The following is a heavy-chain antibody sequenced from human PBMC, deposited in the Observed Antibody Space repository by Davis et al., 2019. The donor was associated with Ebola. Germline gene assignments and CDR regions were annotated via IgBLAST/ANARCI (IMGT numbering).Heavy chain of an antibody. CDR1: GGSVSSGSYW. CDR3: ARVPRHCSSTSCYWGWFDP. D-gene: IGHD2-2*01. CDR2: IYYSGGT. V-gene: IGHV4-61*01. Sequence: MPSETLSLTCTVSGGSVSSGSYWWSWIRQPPGKGLEWIGYIYYSGGTNYNPSPKSRVTISGDSSKNQFSLNLSSVTAADTAVYYCARVPRHCSSTSCYWGWFDPWGQGTLVTVSS. J-gene: IGHJ5*02.